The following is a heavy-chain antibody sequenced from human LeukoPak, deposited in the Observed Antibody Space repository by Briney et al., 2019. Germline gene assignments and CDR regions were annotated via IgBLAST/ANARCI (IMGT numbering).Heavy chain of an antibody. CDR2: MSYSGTT. Sequence: SETLSLTCTVSGGSISSRSYYWGWIRQPPGKGPDWAGSMSYSGTTDSNPSFNSRVTMSVDTSENQFSLRLSSVTAADTAVYYCARQMTVGWTDEGPFDNWGQGALVTVPS. J-gene: IGHJ4*02. CDR1: GGSISSRSYY. V-gene: IGHV4-39*01. CDR3: ARQMTVGWTDEGPFDN. D-gene: IGHD1-1*01.